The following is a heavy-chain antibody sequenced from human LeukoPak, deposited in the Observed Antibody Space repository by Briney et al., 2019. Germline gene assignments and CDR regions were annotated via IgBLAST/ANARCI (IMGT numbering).Heavy chain of an antibody. CDR3: ARDMVRGEIDY. CDR2: IKQDGSEK. CDR1: GFTFSSYW. V-gene: IGHV3-7*01. D-gene: IGHD3-10*01. Sequence: GGSLRLSCAASGFTFSSYWMSWVRQAPGKGLEWVANIKQDGSEKYYVDSVKGRFTISRDNAKNSLYLQMNSLRAEDTAMYYCARDMVRGEIDYWGQGTLVTVSS. J-gene: IGHJ4*02.